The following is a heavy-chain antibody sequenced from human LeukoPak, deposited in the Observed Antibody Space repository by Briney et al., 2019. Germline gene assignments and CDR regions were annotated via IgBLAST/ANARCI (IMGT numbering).Heavy chain of an antibody. CDR3: AKVKEDYYGSGSSFDY. Sequence: SGGSLRLSCAASGFTFSSYGMHWVRQAPGKGLEWVAVISYDGSNKYYADSVKGRFTISRDNSKNTLYLQMNSLRAEDTAVYYCAKVKEDYYGSGSSFDYWGQGALVTVSS. D-gene: IGHD3-10*01. CDR2: ISYDGSNK. V-gene: IGHV3-30*18. J-gene: IGHJ4*02. CDR1: GFTFSSYG.